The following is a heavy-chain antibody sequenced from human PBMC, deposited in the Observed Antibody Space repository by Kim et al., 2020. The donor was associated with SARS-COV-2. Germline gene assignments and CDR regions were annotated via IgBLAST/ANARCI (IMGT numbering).Heavy chain of an antibody. J-gene: IGHJ4*01. Sequence: GGSLRLSCTTSGFTFSRYCMRWVRQPPGKGLVWVSRIYGNGGATNYADSVKGRFTISRDNAKNTLYLQMNSLRADDTALYYCAKRGGGSIGTYYFDYW. V-gene: IGHV3-74*01. CDR3: AKRGGGSIGTYYFDY. CDR1: GFTFSRYC. D-gene: IGHD2-15*01. CDR2: IYGNGGAT.